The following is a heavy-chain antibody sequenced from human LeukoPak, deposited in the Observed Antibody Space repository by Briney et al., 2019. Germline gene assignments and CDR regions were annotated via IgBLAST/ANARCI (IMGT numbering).Heavy chain of an antibody. Sequence: VKVSCKASGYTFTSYGISWVRQAPGQGLERMGWISAYNGNTNYAQKLQGRVTMTTDTSTSTAYMELRSLRSDDTAVYYCARAITMVRGVNYYYYGMDVWGQGTTVTVSS. CDR3: ARAITMVRGVNYYYYGMDV. D-gene: IGHD3-10*01. CDR1: GYTFTSYG. J-gene: IGHJ6*02. CDR2: ISAYNGNT. V-gene: IGHV1-18*01.